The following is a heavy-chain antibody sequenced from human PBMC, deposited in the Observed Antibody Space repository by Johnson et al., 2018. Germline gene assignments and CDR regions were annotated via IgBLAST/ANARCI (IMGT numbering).Heavy chain of an antibody. CDR2: ISYDGSNK. Sequence: QVQLVQSGGGVVQPGRSLRLSCAASGFTFSSYGMHWVRQAPGKGLEWVAVISYDGSNKYYADSVKGRLTIYRDNSKNTRYLKMNSLRAEETAVYYCAKLAVACLGPAFDIWGQGTMVTVSS. J-gene: IGHJ3*02. CDR1: GFTFSSYG. D-gene: IGHD6-19*01. V-gene: IGHV3-30*18. CDR3: AKLAVACLGPAFDI.